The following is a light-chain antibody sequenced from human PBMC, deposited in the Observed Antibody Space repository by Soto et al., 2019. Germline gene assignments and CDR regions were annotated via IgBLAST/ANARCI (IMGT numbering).Light chain of an antibody. Sequence: DIVMTQSPDSLAVSLGERATFDCKSSQSILDRSNNKHYLAWYQQKSGQPPKLLMFWASIREPGVPDRFTGSGSGTDFTLTISSLQAEDVAVYFCQQYLTSPWTFGQGTKVEI. J-gene: IGKJ1*01. CDR3: QQYLTSPWT. CDR1: QSILDRSNNKHY. CDR2: WAS. V-gene: IGKV4-1*01.